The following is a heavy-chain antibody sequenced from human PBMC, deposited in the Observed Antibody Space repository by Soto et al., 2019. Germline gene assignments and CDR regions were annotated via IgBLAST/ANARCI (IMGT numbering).Heavy chain of an antibody. CDR2: IYWNDDK. J-gene: IGHJ4*02. CDR3: AHRRNSLDTAMVNYFEY. Sequence: QITLKESGPTLVKPTQTLTLTCTFSGFSLSTSGVGVGWIRQPPGKALEWLALIYWNDDKRYSPSLKSRLTITKDTSKNQVVLTMTNMDPVDTATYYCAHRRNSLDTAMVNYFEYWGQGTLVTVSS. CDR1: GFSLSTSGVG. V-gene: IGHV2-5*01. D-gene: IGHD5-18*01.